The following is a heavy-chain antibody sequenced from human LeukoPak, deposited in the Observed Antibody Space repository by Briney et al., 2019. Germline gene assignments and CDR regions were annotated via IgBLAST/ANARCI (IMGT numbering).Heavy chain of an antibody. Sequence: GGSLRLSCAASGFTFSSYSMNWVRQAPGKGLEWVSSISSSSSYIYYADSAKGRFTISRDNAKNSLYLQMNSLRAEDTAVYYCARGGSGYDSDGLDYWGQGTLVTVSS. CDR2: ISSSSSYI. V-gene: IGHV3-21*01. CDR1: GFTFSSYS. CDR3: ARGGSGYDSDGLDY. J-gene: IGHJ4*02. D-gene: IGHD5-12*01.